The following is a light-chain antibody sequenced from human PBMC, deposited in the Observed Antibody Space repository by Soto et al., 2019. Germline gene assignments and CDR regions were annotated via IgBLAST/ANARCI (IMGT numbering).Light chain of an antibody. J-gene: IGKJ1*01. CDR3: QQYNSYSRT. CDR1: QSISSW. CDR2: KAS. Sequence: DIQMTQSPSTLSAPVGDRVTITCRASQSISSWLAWYQQKPGKAAKLVIYKASSLESGVPSRFSGSGSGTEFTLTISSLQPDDFATYYCQQYNSYSRTFGQGTKVDI. V-gene: IGKV1-5*03.